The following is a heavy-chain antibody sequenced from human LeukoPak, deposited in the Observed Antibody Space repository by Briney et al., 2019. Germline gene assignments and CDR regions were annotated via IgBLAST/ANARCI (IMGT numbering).Heavy chain of an antibody. CDR2: IIPIFGTA. D-gene: IGHD3-22*01. Sequence: GASVKVSCKASGYTFTSYGISWVRQAPGQGLEWMGGIIPIFGTANYAQKFQGRVTITADESTSTAYMELSSLRSEDTAVYYCARDKKYYYDSSGSDDAFDIWGQGTMVTVSS. CDR3: ARDKKYYYDSSGSDDAFDI. J-gene: IGHJ3*02. CDR1: GYTFTSYG. V-gene: IGHV1-69*13.